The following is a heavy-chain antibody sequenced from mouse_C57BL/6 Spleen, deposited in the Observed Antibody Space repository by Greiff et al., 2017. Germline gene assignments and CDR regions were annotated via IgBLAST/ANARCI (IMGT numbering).Heavy chain of an antibody. CDR2: ISDGGSYT. CDR3: ARDRCTTVVATSSAMDY. V-gene: IGHV5-4*01. D-gene: IGHD1-1*01. CDR1: GFTFSSYA. Sequence: EVMLVESGGGLVKPGGSLKLSCAASGFTFSSYAMSWVRQTPEKRLEWVATISDGGSYTYSPDNVKGRFTISRDDAKNNLYLQMSHLMSEDTAMYYCARDRCTTVVATSSAMDYWGQGTSVTVSS. J-gene: IGHJ4*01.